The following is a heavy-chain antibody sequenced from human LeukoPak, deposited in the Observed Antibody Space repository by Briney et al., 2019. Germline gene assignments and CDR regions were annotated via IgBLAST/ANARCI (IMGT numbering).Heavy chain of an antibody. CDR2: FDPEDGET. Sequence: VASVKVSCKVSGYTLTELSMHWVRQAPGKGLEWMGGFDPEDGETIYAQKFQGRVTMTEDTSTDTAYMELSSLRSEDTAVYYCATGGPRQQLGAFDIWGQGTMVPVSS. V-gene: IGHV1-24*01. CDR1: GYTLTELS. CDR3: ATGGPRQQLGAFDI. D-gene: IGHD6-13*01. J-gene: IGHJ3*02.